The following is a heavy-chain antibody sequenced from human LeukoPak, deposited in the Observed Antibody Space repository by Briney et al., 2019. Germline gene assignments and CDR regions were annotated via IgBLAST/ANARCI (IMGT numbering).Heavy chain of an antibody. CDR1: GYRFSSYW. CDR2: IYPGDSET. Sequence: GESLKISCKGSGYRFSSYWIGWVRQMPGKGLEWMGIIYPGDSETRYNTSFQGQVTISADKSDSTAYLQCSSLKASDTAMYYCARHRDGYPDYWGQGTLVAVSS. V-gene: IGHV5-51*01. D-gene: IGHD5-24*01. CDR3: ARHRDGYPDY. J-gene: IGHJ4*02.